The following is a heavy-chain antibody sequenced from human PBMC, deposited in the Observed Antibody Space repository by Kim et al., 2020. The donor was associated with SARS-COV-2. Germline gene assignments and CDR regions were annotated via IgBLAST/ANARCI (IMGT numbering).Heavy chain of an antibody. CDR3: ARRDDRLDY. V-gene: IGHV1-18*01. CDR2: NGNT. Sequence: NGNTTQAQKFQGRVTMTRESSTNTAYMELTSLTSDDTAVYYCARRDDRLDYWGQGTLVTVSS. J-gene: IGHJ4*02.